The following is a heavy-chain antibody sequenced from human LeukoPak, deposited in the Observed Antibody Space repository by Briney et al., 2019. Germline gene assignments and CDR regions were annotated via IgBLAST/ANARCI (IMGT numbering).Heavy chain of an antibody. J-gene: IGHJ4*02. CDR2: IIPIFGTA. Sequence: ASVKVTCKASGGTFSIYAISWVRQAPGQGLEWMGGIIPIFGTANYAQKFQGRVTITADESTSTAYMELSSLRSEDTAVYYCARSVGYCSSTTCWYYFDYWGQGTLVTVSS. CDR1: GGTFSIYA. CDR3: ARSVGYCSSTTCWYYFDY. D-gene: IGHD2-2*01. V-gene: IGHV1-69*01.